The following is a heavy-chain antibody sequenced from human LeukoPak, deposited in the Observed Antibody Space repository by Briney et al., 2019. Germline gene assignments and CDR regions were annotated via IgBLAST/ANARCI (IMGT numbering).Heavy chain of an antibody. Sequence: ASVKVSCKASGYTFSNYCMHWVRQAPGQGLERLGIINPSLHIPIYAQTFQGRVTMTTDMSTSTFYMELSNLVSEDTAVYYCAKDPRDISTGNYDEFDIWGQGTMVTVSS. CDR3: AKDPRDISTGNYDEFDI. J-gene: IGHJ3*02. D-gene: IGHD3-9*01. CDR1: GYTFSNYC. CDR2: INPSLHIP. V-gene: IGHV1-46*01.